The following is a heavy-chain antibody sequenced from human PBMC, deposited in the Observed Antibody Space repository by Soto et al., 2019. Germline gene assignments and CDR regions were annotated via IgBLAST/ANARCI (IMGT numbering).Heavy chain of an antibody. CDR2: IGGSGSGR. CDR1: GFTFSSYA. V-gene: IGHV3-23*01. D-gene: IGHD3-10*01. CDR3: PPPQGKKVSFGMDG. Sequence: GGSLRLYCAASGFTFSSYAMIWVRQGPGKGLEWFSGIGGSGSGRFYADSVKGGYTISRANAKNMLYLHMTSVSAAAMAVCYSPPPQGKKVSFGMDGWGPATKVTVAS. J-gene: IGHJ6*02.